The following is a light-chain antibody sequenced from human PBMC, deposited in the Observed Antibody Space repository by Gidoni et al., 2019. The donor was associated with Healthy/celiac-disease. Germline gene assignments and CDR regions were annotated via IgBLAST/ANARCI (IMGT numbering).Light chain of an antibody. Sequence: EIALTQSPGTLSVSPGVRATLSCRASQSVSSSYLAWYQQKPGQAPRLLIYVASSRATGVPDRFSGSGSGTDFTLTISRLEPEDFAVYYCQQYSISTPVTFXQXTRLEIK. J-gene: IGKJ5*01. V-gene: IGKV3-20*01. CDR3: QQYSISTPVT. CDR1: QSVSSSY. CDR2: VAS.